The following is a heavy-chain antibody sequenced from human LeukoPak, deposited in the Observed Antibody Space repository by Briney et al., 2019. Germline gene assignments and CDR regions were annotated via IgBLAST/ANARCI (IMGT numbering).Heavy chain of an antibody. Sequence: GGSLRLSCAASGFTFSNYAMSWVRQAPGKGLEWVSVVSGSGGGTYYADSVKGRFTISRDNSKNTLYLQMNSLRAEDTAVYYCAKAHRGGSNAFDIWGQGTMVTVSS. V-gene: IGHV3-23*01. CDR1: GFTFSNYA. CDR3: AKAHRGGSNAFDI. D-gene: IGHD2-15*01. CDR2: VSGSGGGT. J-gene: IGHJ3*02.